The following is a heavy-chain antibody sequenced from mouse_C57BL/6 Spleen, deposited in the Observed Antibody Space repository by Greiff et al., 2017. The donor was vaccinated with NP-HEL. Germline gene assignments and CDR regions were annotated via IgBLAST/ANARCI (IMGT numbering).Heavy chain of an antibody. CDR2: IDPENGDT. J-gene: IGHJ4*01. Sequence: VQLQQSGAELVRPGASVKLSCTASGFNIKDDYMHWVKQRPEQGLEWIGWIDPENGDTEYASKFQGKATITADTSSNTAYLQLSSLTSEDTAVYYCTIQVTTVYAMDYWGQGTSVTVSS. V-gene: IGHV14-4*01. CDR1: GFNIKDDY. D-gene: IGHD1-1*01. CDR3: TIQVTTVYAMDY.